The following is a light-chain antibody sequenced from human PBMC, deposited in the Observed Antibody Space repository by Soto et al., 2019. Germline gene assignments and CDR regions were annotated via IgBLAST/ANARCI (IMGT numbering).Light chain of an antibody. CDR2: CAF. Sequence: ERVMTQSPATLSVSPGERVTLFCRASQSVSSNLAWYQQKPGQAPKLLIYCAFFRATGIPSRFSGSGSGTEFTLTISSLQSEDFAVYFCQQYNNWPFTFGHGTKVDIK. CDR3: QQYNNWPFT. CDR1: QSVSSN. J-gene: IGKJ3*01. V-gene: IGKV3-15*01.